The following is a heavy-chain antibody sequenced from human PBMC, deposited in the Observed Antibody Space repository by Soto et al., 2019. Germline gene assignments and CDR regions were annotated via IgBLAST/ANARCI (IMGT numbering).Heavy chain of an antibody. V-gene: IGHV3-7*03. J-gene: IGHJ4*02. Sequence: TGGSLRLSCGASGFTFSSYWMSWVRQAPGKALECVANIQHDGRETFYVDSVKGRFTISRDNSNNTLYLQMDRLRVEDTAVYYCARGTSHDYYTHVWYWGLGALVTVSS. CDR3: ARGTSHDYYTHVWY. D-gene: IGHD3-3*01. CDR1: GFTFSSYW. CDR2: IQHDGRET.